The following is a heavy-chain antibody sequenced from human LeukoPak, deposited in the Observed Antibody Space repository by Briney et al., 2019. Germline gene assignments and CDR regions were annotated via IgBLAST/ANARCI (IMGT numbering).Heavy chain of an antibody. J-gene: IGHJ4*02. CDR2: INPSGGST. CDR3: ARDYRPGSPLWFGSPDY. D-gene: IGHD3-10*01. Sequence: ASVKVSCKASGYTFTSYYMHWVRQAPGQGLEWMGIINPSGGSTSYAQKLQGRVTMTRDTSTSTVYMELSSLRSEDTAAYYCARDYRPGSPLWFGSPDYWGQGTLVTVSS. CDR1: GYTFTSYY. V-gene: IGHV1-46*01.